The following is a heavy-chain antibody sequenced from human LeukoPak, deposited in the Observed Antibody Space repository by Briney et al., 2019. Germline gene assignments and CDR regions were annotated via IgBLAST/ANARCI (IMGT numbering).Heavy chain of an antibody. Sequence: GSLRLSCAASGFTFSSSAMSWVRQVPGKGLEWVSGISASGGSTYYADSVRGRFTISRDNSKNTLYVQMNSLRDEDTAVYYCAKAAAAPGFDFWGQGTLVTVSS. CDR3: AKAAAAPGFDF. J-gene: IGHJ4*02. CDR1: GFTFSSSA. CDR2: ISASGGST. D-gene: IGHD6-13*01. V-gene: IGHV3-23*01.